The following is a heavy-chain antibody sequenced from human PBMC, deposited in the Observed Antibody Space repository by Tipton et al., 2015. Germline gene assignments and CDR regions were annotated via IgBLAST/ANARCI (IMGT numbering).Heavy chain of an antibody. V-gene: IGHV4-61*08. CDR2: ISYSGST. J-gene: IGHJ4*02. CDR1: GGSISSGDYY. D-gene: IGHD2-15*01. Sequence: TLSLTCTVSGGSISSGDYYWSWIRQDPGKGLEWIGDISYSGSTNYNPSLKSRVTMSVDTSKNQFSLKLTSVTAADTAVYYCARARGYCSGVSCYPYYYWGQGTLVTVSS. CDR3: ARARGYCSGVSCYPYYY.